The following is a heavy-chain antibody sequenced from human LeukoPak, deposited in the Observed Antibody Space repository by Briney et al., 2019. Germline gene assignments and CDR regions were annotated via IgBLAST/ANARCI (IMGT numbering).Heavy chain of an antibody. J-gene: IGHJ4*02. D-gene: IGHD5-12*01. Sequence: SQTLSLTCAISGDSVSSNSAAWNWIRQSPSRGLEWLGRTYYRSKWYNDYAVSVKSRITVNPDTSKNQFSLQLNSVTPEDTAVYYCAREADIVATMSRYFDYWGQGTLVTVSS. CDR2: TYYRSKWYN. V-gene: IGHV6-1*01. CDR1: GDSVSSNSAA. CDR3: AREADIVATMSRYFDY.